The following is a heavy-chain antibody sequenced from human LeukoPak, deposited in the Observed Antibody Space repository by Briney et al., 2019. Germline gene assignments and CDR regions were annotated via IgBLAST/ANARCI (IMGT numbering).Heavy chain of an antibody. CDR1: GGSISSYY. CDR2: IYYSGST. Sequence: SETLSPTCTVSGGSISSYYWSWIRQPPGKGLEWIGYIYYSGSTNYNPSLKSRVTISVDTSKNQFSLKLSSVTAADTAVYYCAREKGYSNYGGVNWFDPWGQGTLVTVSS. J-gene: IGHJ5*02. V-gene: IGHV4-59*01. CDR3: AREKGYSNYGGVNWFDP. D-gene: IGHD4-11*01.